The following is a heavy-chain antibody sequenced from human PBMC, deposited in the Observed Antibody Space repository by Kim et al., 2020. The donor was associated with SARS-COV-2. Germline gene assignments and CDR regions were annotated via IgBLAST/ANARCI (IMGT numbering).Heavy chain of an antibody. Sequence: GGSLRLSCAASGFTFSSYGMHWVRQAPGKGLEWVAVISYDGSNKYYADSVKGRFTISRDNSKNTLYLQMNNLRAEDMAVYYCARVRIAAAGFDYWGQGTLVTVSS. CDR2: ISYDGSNK. D-gene: IGHD6-13*01. CDR1: GFTFSSYG. CDR3: ARVRIAAAGFDY. J-gene: IGHJ4*02. V-gene: IGHV3-33*05.